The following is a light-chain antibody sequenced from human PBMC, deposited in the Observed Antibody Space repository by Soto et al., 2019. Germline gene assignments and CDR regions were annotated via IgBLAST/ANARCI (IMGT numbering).Light chain of an antibody. CDR1: QVISTP. J-gene: IGKJ1*01. Sequence: EIHLTQSQSSQSPSLGEGVTSTCRASQVISTPLAWYQVKPGKAPKLLIYAASTMQTGGPSRFSGGGSGTDFTLTISSLQSEDFAAYYCQQYYSYPCTFGQGTKLDIK. CDR3: QQYYSYPCT. V-gene: IGKV1-9*01. CDR2: AAS.